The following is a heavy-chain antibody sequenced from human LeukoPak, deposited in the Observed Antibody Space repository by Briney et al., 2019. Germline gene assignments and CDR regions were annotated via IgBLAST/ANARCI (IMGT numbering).Heavy chain of an antibody. Sequence: SQTLSLTCTVSGGSLSSGGYYWSWLRQHPGTGLEWLGYIYYSGSTYYNPSLKSRVTISVDTSKNQFSLKLSSVTAADTAVYYCARETYYGSGTTLAYWGQGTLVTVSS. J-gene: IGHJ4*02. D-gene: IGHD3-10*01. V-gene: IGHV4-31*03. CDR2: IYYSGST. CDR3: ARETYYGSGTTLAY. CDR1: GGSLSSGGYY.